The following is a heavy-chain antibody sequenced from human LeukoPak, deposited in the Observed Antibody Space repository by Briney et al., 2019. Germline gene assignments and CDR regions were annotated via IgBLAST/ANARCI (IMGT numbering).Heavy chain of an antibody. V-gene: IGHV3-23*01. D-gene: IGHD4-23*01. CDR1: GFTFSSYA. CDR2: ISGSGGST. Sequence: GGSLRLSCAASGFTFSSYAMSWVRQAPGKGLEWVSAISGSGGSTYYADSVKGRFTISRDNSKNTLYLQMNSLRAQDTAVYYCARDKGSVTLDYWGQGTQVTVSS. CDR3: ARDKGSVTLDY. J-gene: IGHJ4*02.